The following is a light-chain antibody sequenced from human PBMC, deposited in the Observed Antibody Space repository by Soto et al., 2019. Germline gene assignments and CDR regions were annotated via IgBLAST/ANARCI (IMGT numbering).Light chain of an antibody. J-gene: IGKJ3*01. CDR1: QSVSSSY. Sequence: VLTQSPGILSLSPGERATLDCWASQSVSSSYIAWYQQKPGQAPRLLIYRTSSRSTGIPDRFSGSGSGTDFSLPSRSLEPEDFAVYYCLQFGCSTRSIFGPGTKVHV. V-gene: IGKV3-20*01. CDR2: RTS. CDR3: LQFGCSTRSI.